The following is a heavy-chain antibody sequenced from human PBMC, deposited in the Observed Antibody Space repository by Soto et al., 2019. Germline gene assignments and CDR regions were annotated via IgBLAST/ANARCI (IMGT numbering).Heavy chain of an antibody. D-gene: IGHD2-2*01. CDR3: ATDKSSSPFDY. CDR1: GFSLSNYG. Sequence: GGSLRLSCAASGFSLSNYGMHWVRQAPGKGLEWVAVIWHDGSIQQYADSVKGRFTISRGNSKNTLSLQMNSLRAEDTAMYYCATDKSSSPFDYWGPGTLVTVSS. J-gene: IGHJ4*02. CDR2: IWHDGSIQ. V-gene: IGHV3-33*01.